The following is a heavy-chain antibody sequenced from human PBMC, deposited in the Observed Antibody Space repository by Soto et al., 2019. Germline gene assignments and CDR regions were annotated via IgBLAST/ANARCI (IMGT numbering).Heavy chain of an antibody. V-gene: IGHV4-59*12. CDR2: IYYSGST. D-gene: IGHD5-12*01. J-gene: IGHJ6*02. CDR1: GGSISSYY. Sequence: SETLSLTCTASGGSISSYYWSWIRQPPGKGLEWIGYIYYSGSTNYNPSLKSRVTISVDNSKNTLYLQVNGLRAEDTAVYYCARLRGYSGYDEVYGMDVWGQGTTVTVSS. CDR3: ARLRGYSGYDEVYGMDV.